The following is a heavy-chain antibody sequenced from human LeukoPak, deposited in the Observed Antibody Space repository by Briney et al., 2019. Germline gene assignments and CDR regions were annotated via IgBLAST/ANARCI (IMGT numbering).Heavy chain of an antibody. V-gene: IGHV3-30-3*01. CDR3: ARESGNSKYYFDY. D-gene: IGHD4-23*01. Sequence: GRSLRLSCAASGFTFSSYAMHWVRQAPGKGLEWVAVISYDGSNKYYADSVKGRFTISRDNSKNTLYLQMNSLRAEDTAVYYCARESGNSKYYFDYWGQGTLVTVSS. J-gene: IGHJ4*02. CDR1: GFTFSSYA. CDR2: ISYDGSNK.